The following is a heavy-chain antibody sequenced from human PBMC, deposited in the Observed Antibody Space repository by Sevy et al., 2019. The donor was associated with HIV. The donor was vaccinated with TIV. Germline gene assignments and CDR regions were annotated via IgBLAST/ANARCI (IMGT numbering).Heavy chain of an antibody. V-gene: IGHV3-21*04. CDR3: ARDFTIFGVVSRIDY. CDR1: GFTFSSYS. J-gene: IGHJ4*02. D-gene: IGHD3-3*01. CDR2: ISDDSRYI. Sequence: GGSLRLSCAASGFTFSSYSMNWVRQAPGKGLEWLSSISDDSRYIYYSDSVKGRFTISRANAKNLLFLQMNNLRVEDTAIYYCARDFTIFGVVSRIDYWGQGNLVTVSS.